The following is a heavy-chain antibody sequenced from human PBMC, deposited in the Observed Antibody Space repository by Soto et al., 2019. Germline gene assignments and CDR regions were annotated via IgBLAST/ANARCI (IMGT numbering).Heavy chain of an antibody. CDR1: GGSFSDAY. V-gene: IGHV4-34*02. D-gene: IGHD1-7*01. CDR3: ARAPRELLAEGPLFLYYYYGLDV. CDR2: VFHAGNT. J-gene: IGHJ6*02. Sequence: QVHLQQWGAGLSKPSGTLSLTCAVSGGSFSDAYWSWVRQSPGRGLEWIGEVFHAGNTNYNPSLKSRVTLSADTAKNQFSLRLTSVTAADSAVYYCARAPRELLAEGPLFLYYYYGLDVWGQGTTVVVSS.